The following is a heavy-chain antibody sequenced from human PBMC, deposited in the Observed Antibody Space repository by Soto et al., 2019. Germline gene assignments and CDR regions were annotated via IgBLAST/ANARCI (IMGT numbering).Heavy chain of an antibody. CDR2: IYFTGAT. Sequence: QVQLQESGPGLVKPSQTLSLTCNVSGGSISSGTSYWTWIRQHPGEGLEWIGHIYFTGATCSNPSLRSRLTMSVDTSKNQVSLKLTSVTAADTATYYCASIPRRGYSYGIDYWGQGTLVTVSS. CDR3: ASIPRRGYSYGIDY. J-gene: IGHJ4*02. V-gene: IGHV4-31*03. CDR1: GGSISSGTSY. D-gene: IGHD2-21*02.